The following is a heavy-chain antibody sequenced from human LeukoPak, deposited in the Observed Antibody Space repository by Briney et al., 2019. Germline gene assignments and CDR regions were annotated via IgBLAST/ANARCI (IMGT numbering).Heavy chain of an antibody. Sequence: PGGSLRLSCAASGFTFSNYGMHWVRQAPGKGLEWVSYISSSSSTIYYADSVKGRFTISRDNAKNSLYLQMNSLRAEDTAVYYCARSLSHGTLGIYYFDYWGQGTLVTVSS. CDR3: ARSLSHGTLGIYYFDY. CDR1: GFTFSNYG. CDR2: ISSSSSTI. D-gene: IGHD1-7*01. J-gene: IGHJ4*02. V-gene: IGHV3-48*01.